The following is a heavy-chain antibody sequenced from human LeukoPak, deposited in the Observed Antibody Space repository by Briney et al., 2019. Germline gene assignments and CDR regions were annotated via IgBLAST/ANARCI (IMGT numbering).Heavy chain of an antibody. CDR2: IYSGGST. CDR1: GFTFSSYA. V-gene: IGHV3-66*01. CDR3: ASSEDY. J-gene: IGHJ4*02. Sequence: PGGSLRLSCAASGFTFSSYAMSWVRQAPGKGLEWVSVIYSGGSTYYADSVKGRFTISRDNSKNTLYLQMNSLRAEDTAVYYCASSEDYWGQGTLVTVSS.